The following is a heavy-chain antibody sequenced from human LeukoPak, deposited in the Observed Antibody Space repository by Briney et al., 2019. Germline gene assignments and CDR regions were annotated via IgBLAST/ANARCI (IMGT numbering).Heavy chain of an antibody. J-gene: IGHJ4*02. CDR3: ARGRPCTSHGPYYFDY. D-gene: IGHD2-2*01. CDR1: GYTFTGYY. V-gene: IGHV1-2*02. Sequence: GASVKVSCKASGYTFTGYYMHWVRQAPGQGLKWMGWINPNSGGTNYAQKFQGRVTMTRDTSISTAYMELSRLRSDDTAVYYCARGRPCTSHGPYYFDYWGQGTLVTVSS. CDR2: INPNSGGT.